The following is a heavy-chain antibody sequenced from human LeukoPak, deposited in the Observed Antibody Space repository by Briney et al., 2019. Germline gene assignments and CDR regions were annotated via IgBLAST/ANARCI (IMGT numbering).Heavy chain of an antibody. Sequence: GGSLRLSCAASGFTFSSYAMSWVRQAPGKGLEWVSSVSGRGSSTYYADSVKGRSTISRDNSKNTLYLQMNSLRAEDTAVYYCAKDQRGYGRIIDYWGQGTLVTISS. CDR1: GFTFSSYA. J-gene: IGHJ4*02. CDR2: VSGRGSST. V-gene: IGHV3-23*01. D-gene: IGHD3-10*01. CDR3: AKDQRGYGRIIDY.